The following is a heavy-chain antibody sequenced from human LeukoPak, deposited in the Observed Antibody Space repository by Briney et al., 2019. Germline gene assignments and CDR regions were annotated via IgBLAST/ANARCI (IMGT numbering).Heavy chain of an antibody. CDR1: GFTFSSYA. CDR2: ISGSSGST. D-gene: IGHD4-17*01. J-gene: IGHJ4*02. CDR3: AKSNDYGDYGGGDY. V-gene: IGHV3-23*01. Sequence: GGSLRLSCAASGFTFSSYAMSWVRQAPGKGLEWVSAISGSSGSTYYADSVKGRFTISRDNSKDTLYLQMNSLRAEDTAVYYCAKSNDYGDYGGGDYWGQGTLVTVSS.